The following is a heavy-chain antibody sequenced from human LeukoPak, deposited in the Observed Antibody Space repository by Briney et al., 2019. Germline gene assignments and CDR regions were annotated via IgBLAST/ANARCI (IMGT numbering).Heavy chain of an antibody. CDR2: IRHDGSNK. V-gene: IGHV3-30*02. J-gene: IGHJ3*02. D-gene: IGHD3-22*01. CDR1: GFTFSSYG. CDR3: AKDSDSSGYYLDAFDI. Sequence: GGSLRLSCAASGFTFSSYGMHWVRQAPGKGLEWVAFIRHDGSNKYYADSVKGRFTISRDNSKNTLYLQMNSLRAEDTAVYYCAKDSDSSGYYLDAFDIWGQGTMVTVSS.